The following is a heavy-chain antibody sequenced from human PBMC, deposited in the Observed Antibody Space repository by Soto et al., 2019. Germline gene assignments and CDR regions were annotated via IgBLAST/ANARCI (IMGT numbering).Heavy chain of an antibody. Sequence: TSETLSLTCTVSGGSISSGDYYWSWIRQPPGKGLEWIGYIYYSGSTYYTPSLRSRVTISVDTSKNQFSLKLSSVTAADTAVYYCARWLGYGPHFDYWGQGTLVTVSS. CDR2: IYYSGST. CDR1: GGSISSGDYY. CDR3: ARWLGYGPHFDY. V-gene: IGHV4-30-4*01. J-gene: IGHJ4*02. D-gene: IGHD5-12*01.